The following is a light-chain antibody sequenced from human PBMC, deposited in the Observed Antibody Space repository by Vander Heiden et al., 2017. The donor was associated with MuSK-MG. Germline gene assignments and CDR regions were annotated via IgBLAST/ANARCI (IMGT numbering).Light chain of an antibody. J-gene: IGKJ5*01. Sequence: DIQLTQSPSFLSASVGDRVTITCRASQGISSYLAWYQQKPGKAPKLLIYAASTLQSGVPSRFSGSGSGTEFTLTSSSLQPEDFATYYFQQLNSYPTFGQGTRLEIK. CDR3: QQLNSYPT. CDR1: QGISSY. CDR2: AAS. V-gene: IGKV1-9*01.